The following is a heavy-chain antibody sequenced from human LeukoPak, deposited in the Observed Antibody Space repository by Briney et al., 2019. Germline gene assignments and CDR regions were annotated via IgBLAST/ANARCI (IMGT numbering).Heavy chain of an antibody. CDR2: ISSSSSYI. Sequence: PGGSLRLSCAASGFTFSSYSMNWVRQAPGKGLEWVSSISSSSSYIYYADSVKGRFTISRDNAKNSLYLQMNSLRAEDTAVYYCASILYDSWSGYYNDYWGQGTLVTVSS. J-gene: IGHJ4*02. CDR3: ASILYDSWSGYYNDY. V-gene: IGHV3-21*01. CDR1: GFTFSSYS. D-gene: IGHD3-3*01.